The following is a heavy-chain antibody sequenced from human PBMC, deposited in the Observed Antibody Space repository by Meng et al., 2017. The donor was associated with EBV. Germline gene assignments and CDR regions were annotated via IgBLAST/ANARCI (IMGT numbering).Heavy chain of an antibody. CDR1: CVSVPGGAFH. Sequence: VQRQVSGPGLVTPSGCLSLTCIVSCVSVPGGAFHWVWTRHSPGKGLEWVGYIYYTVITIYIPSLKSRVTISLETSKNQFSLKVNSVTTADTAVYYCAKSRSSTPGIVDDWGQGTLVTVSS. CDR3: AKSRSSTPGIVDD. CDR2: IYYTVIT. V-gene: IGHV4-61*08. D-gene: IGHD1-1*01. J-gene: IGHJ4*02.